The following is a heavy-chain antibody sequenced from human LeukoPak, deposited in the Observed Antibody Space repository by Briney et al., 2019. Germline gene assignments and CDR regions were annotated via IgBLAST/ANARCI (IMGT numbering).Heavy chain of an antibody. J-gene: IGHJ4*02. D-gene: IGHD4-17*01. Sequence: GGSLRLSRAASGFTFSSYSMNWVRQAPGKGLEWVSSISSSSYIYYADSVKGRFTISRDNAKNSLYLQMNSLRAEDTAVYYCASWATVTTFDYWGQGTLVTVSS. CDR2: ISSSSYI. CDR3: ASWATVTTFDY. V-gene: IGHV3-21*01. CDR1: GFTFSSYS.